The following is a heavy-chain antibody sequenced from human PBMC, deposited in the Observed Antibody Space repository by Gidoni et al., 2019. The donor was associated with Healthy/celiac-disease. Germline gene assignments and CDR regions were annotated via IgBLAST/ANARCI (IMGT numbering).Heavy chain of an antibody. D-gene: IGHD2-2*01. CDR1: GFTFSSYS. J-gene: IGHJ6*02. V-gene: IGHV3-21*01. CDR3: ARDKVVVVPAAKSNGRYYYYGMDV. Sequence: EVQLVESGGGLVKPGGSLRLSCAASGFTFSSYSMNWVRPAPGKGLEWVSSISSSSSYIYYADSVKGRFTISRDNAKNSLYLQMNSLRAEDTAVYYCARDKVVVVPAAKSNGRYYYYGMDVWGQGTTVTVSS. CDR2: ISSSSSYI.